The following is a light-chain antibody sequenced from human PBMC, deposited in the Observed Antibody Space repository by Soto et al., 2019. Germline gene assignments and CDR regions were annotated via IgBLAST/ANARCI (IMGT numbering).Light chain of an antibody. CDR2: KAS. CDR1: QSISGW. CDR3: QQCNSYPWT. J-gene: IGKJ1*01. Sequence: DIQMTQSPSTLSASVGDRVTITCRASQSISGWLAWYQQKPGKAPKLLIYKASSLESGVPSRFSGSGSGTEFSLTISSLHPDDFATYYCQQCNSYPWTFGQGTKVDIK. V-gene: IGKV1-5*03.